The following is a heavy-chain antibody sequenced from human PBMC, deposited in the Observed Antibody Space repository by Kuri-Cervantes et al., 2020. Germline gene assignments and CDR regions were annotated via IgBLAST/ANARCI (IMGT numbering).Heavy chain of an antibody. J-gene: IGHJ5*02. Sequence: GESLKISCAASGFTFSSNWMHWVRQAPGMGLVWVSRVNRDGSSPSYADSVNGRFTISRDNAKNTLFLQMNSLRAEDTAVYYCASLPYSSGSFSWGQGTLVTVSS. CDR2: VNRDGSSP. CDR3: ASLPYSSGSFS. CDR1: GFTFSSNW. V-gene: IGHV3-74*01. D-gene: IGHD6-19*01.